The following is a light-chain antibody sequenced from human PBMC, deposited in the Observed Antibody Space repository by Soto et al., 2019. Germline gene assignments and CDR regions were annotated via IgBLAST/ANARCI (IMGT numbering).Light chain of an antibody. Sequence: QSVLTQPPSVSGSPGQAVTMSCTGTSSYVGSYNRVSWYQQPPGTAPKLMIYEVNNRPSGVPDRFSGSKSGNTASLTISGLQAEDEADYYCSSYTSNSTYVFGPGTKLTVL. CDR2: EVN. V-gene: IGLV2-18*02. CDR3: SSYTSNSTYV. CDR1: SSYVGSYNR. J-gene: IGLJ1*01.